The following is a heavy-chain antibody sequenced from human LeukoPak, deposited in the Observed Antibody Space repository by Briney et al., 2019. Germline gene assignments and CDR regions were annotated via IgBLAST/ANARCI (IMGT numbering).Heavy chain of an antibody. Sequence: GRSLRLSCAASGFTFSSYGMHWVRQAPGKGLEWVAVIWYDGSNKYYADSVKGRFTISRDNSKNTLYLRMNSLRAEDTAVYYCARDPHWGAGYFDFWGQGALVTVSS. CDR1: GFTFSSYG. D-gene: IGHD1-26*01. CDR3: ARDPHWGAGYFDF. V-gene: IGHV3-33*01. J-gene: IGHJ4*02. CDR2: IWYDGSNK.